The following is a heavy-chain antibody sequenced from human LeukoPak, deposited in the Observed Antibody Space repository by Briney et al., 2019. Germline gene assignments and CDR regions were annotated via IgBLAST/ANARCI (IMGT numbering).Heavy chain of an antibody. CDR3: ARDVLGRSGEQLDY. CDR1: GFTFSSYW. V-gene: IGHV3-7*03. D-gene: IGHD3-3*01. Sequence: GGSLRLSCAASGFTFSSYWMHWVRQAPGKGLEWVANIKQDGSEKYYVDSVKGRFTISRDNAKNSLYLQMSSLRVEDTAVYYCARDVLGRSGEQLDYWGQGTLVTVSS. CDR2: IKQDGSEK. J-gene: IGHJ4*02.